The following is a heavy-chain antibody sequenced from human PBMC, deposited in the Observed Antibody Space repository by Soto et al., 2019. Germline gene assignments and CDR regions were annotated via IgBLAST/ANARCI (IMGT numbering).Heavy chain of an antibody. J-gene: IGHJ6*02. V-gene: IGHV4-31*03. D-gene: IGHD4-4*01. CDR3: ASRREIYSKGYYGIDV. CDR1: GGSISSGGYY. Sequence: QVQLQESGPGLVKPSQTLSLTCTVSGGSISSGGYYWSWIRQHPGKGLEWIGYIYYSGSTYYNPSLXSXVXIXXDTSKNQFSLKLSSVTAADTAVYYSASRREIYSKGYYGIDVWGQGTTVNVFS. CDR2: IYYSGST.